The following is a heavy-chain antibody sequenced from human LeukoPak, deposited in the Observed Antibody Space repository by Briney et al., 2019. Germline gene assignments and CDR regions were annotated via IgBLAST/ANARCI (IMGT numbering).Heavy chain of an antibody. D-gene: IGHD2-15*01. J-gene: IGHJ5*02. V-gene: IGHV3-30*02. CDR3: AKGGVVHNWFDP. CDR2: IWYDGSDK. Sequence: PGGSLRLSCAASGFTFSSYGMHWVRHAPGKGLEWVAFIWYDGSDKKYADSVKGRFTISRDNSKNTLYLQMNSLRAEDTAVYYCAKGGVVHNWFDPWGQGTLVTVSS. CDR1: GFTFSSYG.